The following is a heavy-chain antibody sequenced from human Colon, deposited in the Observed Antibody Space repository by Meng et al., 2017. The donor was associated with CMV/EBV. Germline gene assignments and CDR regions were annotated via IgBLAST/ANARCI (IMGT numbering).Heavy chain of an antibody. V-gene: IGHV1-2*06. J-gene: IGHJ4*02. CDR1: GYTFAGYW. CDR3: TREGFDY. Sequence: QVQLVQSGVEVKKPGTSVNLSCKASGYTFAGYWMHWVRQAPGQGLEWMGRIKPSIGDTNYAQNFQGRVTVTRDTSISTVYMEVNSLTSDDTAVYYCTREGFDYWGQGSLVTVSS. CDR2: IKPSIGDT.